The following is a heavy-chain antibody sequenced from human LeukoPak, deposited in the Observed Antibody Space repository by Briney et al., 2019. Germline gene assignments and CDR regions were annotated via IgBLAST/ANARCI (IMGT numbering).Heavy chain of an antibody. V-gene: IGHV4-34*01. CDR1: GGSISGYY. D-gene: IGHD6-13*01. CDR3: ARPSPRRRRYSSSWYPGYMDV. Sequence: SETLSLTCTVSGGSISGYYWSWIRQPPGKGLEWIGEINHSGSTNYNPSLKSRVTISVDTSKNQFSLKLSSVTAADTAVYYCARPSPRRRRYSSSWYPGYMDVWGKGTTVTISS. CDR2: INHSGST. J-gene: IGHJ6*03.